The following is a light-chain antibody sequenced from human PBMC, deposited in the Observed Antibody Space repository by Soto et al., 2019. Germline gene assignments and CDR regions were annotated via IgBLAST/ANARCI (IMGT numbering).Light chain of an antibody. V-gene: IGKV1-39*01. J-gene: IGKJ3*01. CDR2: AAS. Sequence: PMTQSPSSLSASVGDRVTITCRASQSISSYLNWYQQKLGKAPNLLTYAASTLQSGGPSRFSGSGSGTTFTLTITSLQPDDFATYYCQQSYSTLTFGPGTNVDIK. CDR1: QSISSY. CDR3: QQSYSTLT.